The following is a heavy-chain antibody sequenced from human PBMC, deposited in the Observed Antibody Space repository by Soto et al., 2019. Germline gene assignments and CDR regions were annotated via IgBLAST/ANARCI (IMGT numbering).Heavy chain of an antibody. J-gene: IGHJ4*02. CDR1: GYTFTSYG. Sequence: ASVKVSCKASGYTFTSYGISWVRQAPGQGLEWMGWISAYNGNTNYAQKLQGRVTMTADTSTSTAYMELSSLRSEDTAVYYCARVSHDYSDLRFDYWGQGTLVTVSS. D-gene: IGHD2-15*01. CDR2: ISAYNGNT. V-gene: IGHV1-18*01. CDR3: ARVSHDYSDLRFDY.